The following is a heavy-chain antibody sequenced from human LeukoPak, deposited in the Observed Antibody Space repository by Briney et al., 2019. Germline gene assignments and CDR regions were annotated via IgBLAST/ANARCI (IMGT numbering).Heavy chain of an antibody. V-gene: IGHV1-46*01. CDR2: INPSGGST. Sequence: ASVKVSCKASGYTFTSYYMHWVRQAPGQGLEWMGIINPSGGSTSYAQKFQGRVTMTRDMSTSTVYMELSSLRSEDTAVYYCARDRAAAAGKGYYYYMDVWGKGTTVTVSS. D-gene: IGHD6-13*01. CDR3: ARDRAAAAGKGYYYYMDV. J-gene: IGHJ6*03. CDR1: GYTFTSYY.